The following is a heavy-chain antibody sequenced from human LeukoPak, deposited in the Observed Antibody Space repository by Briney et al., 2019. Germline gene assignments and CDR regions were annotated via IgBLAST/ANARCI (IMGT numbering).Heavy chain of an antibody. CDR3: TRDSGTYNWFDP. D-gene: IGHD1-26*01. V-gene: IGHV3-48*01. CDR1: GFTFSTYT. Sequence: GGSLRLSCVASGFTFSTYTMNWVRQAPGKGLEWVSYISTSDSTTYYADSVKGRFTISRDNAKNSVYLQMKSLKTEDTALYYCTRDSGTYNWFDPWGQGTLVTVSS. J-gene: IGHJ5*02. CDR2: ISTSDSTT.